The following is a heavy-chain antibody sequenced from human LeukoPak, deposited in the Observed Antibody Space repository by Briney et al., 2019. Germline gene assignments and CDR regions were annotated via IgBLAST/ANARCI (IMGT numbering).Heavy chain of an antibody. V-gene: IGHV3-23*01. CDR1: GFTFNTYA. Sequence: PGGSLRLSCAASGFTFNTYAMNRVRQAPGKGLEWVSAISDSGGSTYYADSVKGRFTISRDNSKNTVYLQIDRLRAEDTAVYYCAKGKGSSSSSIDWWGQGTLVTVSS. CDR2: ISDSGGST. D-gene: IGHD2-15*01. CDR3: AKGKGSSSSSIDW. J-gene: IGHJ4*02.